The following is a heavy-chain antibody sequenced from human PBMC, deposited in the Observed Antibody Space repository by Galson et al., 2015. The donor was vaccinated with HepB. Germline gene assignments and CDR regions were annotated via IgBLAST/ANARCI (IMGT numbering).Heavy chain of an antibody. CDR1: GGSFSGYY. D-gene: IGHD2-2*01. Sequence: ETLSLTCAVYGGSFSGYYWSWIRQPPGKGLEWIGEINHSGSTNYNPSLKSRVTISVDTSKNQFSLKLSSVTAADTAVYYCARGFAVPAATYYYYGMDVWGQGTTVTVSS. CDR3: ARGFAVPAATYYYYGMDV. CDR2: INHSGST. J-gene: IGHJ6*02. V-gene: IGHV4-34*01.